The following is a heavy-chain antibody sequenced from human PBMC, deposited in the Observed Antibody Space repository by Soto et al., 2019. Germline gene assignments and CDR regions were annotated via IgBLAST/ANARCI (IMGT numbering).Heavy chain of an antibody. CDR3: ARYYYYGMDV. CDR2: IYWGDDK. V-gene: IGHV2-5*02. J-gene: IGHJ6*02. CDR1: GFSLSTSGVG. Sequence: SGPTLVNPTPTLTLTCTFSGFSLSTSGVGVGWIRQPPGKALEWLALIYWGDDKRYSPSLKSRLTITKDTSKNQVVLTMTNMAPVHTATYCCARYYYYGMDVWRQATTVTFSS.